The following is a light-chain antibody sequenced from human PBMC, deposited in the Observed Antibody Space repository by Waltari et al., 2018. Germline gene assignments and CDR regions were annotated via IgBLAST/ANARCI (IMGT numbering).Light chain of an antibody. CDR3: QSYDSSLSGHVV. V-gene: IGLV1-40*01. Sequence: SVLTQPPSVSGAPGQRVTISCTGSSSNVGAPFDVHWYQQLPGGGPKLLIYDNNNRASGVPDRFSGSKSGMSASLVITGLQPEDEADYYCQSYDSSLSGHVVFGGGTKLTVL. J-gene: IGLJ2*01. CDR2: DNN. CDR1: SSNVGAPFD.